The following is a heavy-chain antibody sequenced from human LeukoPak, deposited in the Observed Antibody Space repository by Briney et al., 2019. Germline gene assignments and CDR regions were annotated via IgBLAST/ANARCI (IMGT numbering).Heavy chain of an antibody. D-gene: IGHD3-10*01. J-gene: IGHJ4*02. CDR3: ARDSELDVGVRGVLRY. V-gene: IGHV1-2*02. CDR1: GYTFTGYY. CDR2: INPNSGNS. Sequence: ASVKVSCKASGYTFTGYYVHWVRQAPGQGLEWMGWINPNSGNSNYAQNFQGRVTMTRDTSISTVYMDLSRLRFDDTAVYYCARDSELDVGVRGVLRYWGQGTLVTVSS.